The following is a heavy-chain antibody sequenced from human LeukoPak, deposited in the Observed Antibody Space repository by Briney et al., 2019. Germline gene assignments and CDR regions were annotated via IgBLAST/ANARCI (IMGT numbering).Heavy chain of an antibody. J-gene: IGHJ5*01. D-gene: IGHD6-13*01. CDR1: RGSIRTADYY. Sequence: SETLSLTCTVSRGSIRTADYYWAWVRQPPGEGLEWLGSIYFSGTPYFNPSLKSRVAVSIDTSKNQFSLKVTSVNASDAAVYFCARTSSWYAGAWFDSWGQGTLVTVSS. CDR2: IYFSGTP. V-gene: IGHV4-39*01. CDR3: ARTSSWYAGAWFDS.